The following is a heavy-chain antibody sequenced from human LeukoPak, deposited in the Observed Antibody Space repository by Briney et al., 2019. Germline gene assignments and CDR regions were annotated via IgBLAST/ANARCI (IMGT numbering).Heavy chain of an antibody. J-gene: IGHJ4*02. D-gene: IGHD1-26*01. CDR3: ARGGGSYGAVSY. CDR2: IYYSGST. V-gene: IGHV4-39*07. Sequence: SETLSLTCTVSGGSISSSSYYWGWIRQPPGKGLEWIGSIYYSGSTYYNPPLKSRVTISVDTSKNQFSLKLSSVTAADTAVYYCARGGGSYGAVSYWGQGTLVTVYS. CDR1: GGSISSSSYY.